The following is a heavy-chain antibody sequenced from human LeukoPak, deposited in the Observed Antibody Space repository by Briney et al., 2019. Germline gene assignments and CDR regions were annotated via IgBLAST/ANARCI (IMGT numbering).Heavy chain of an antibody. CDR3: ARERSGYHPSYYYYYMDV. D-gene: IGHD3-3*01. CDR1: GFTFSDYY. CDR2: ISSSSSTI. J-gene: IGHJ6*03. V-gene: IGHV3-11*01. Sequence: GGSLRLSCAASGFTFSDYYMSWIRQAPGKGLEWVSYISSSSSTIYYADSVKGRFTISRDNAKNSLYLQMNSLRAEDTAVYYCARERSGYHPSYYYYYMDVWGKGTTVTVSS.